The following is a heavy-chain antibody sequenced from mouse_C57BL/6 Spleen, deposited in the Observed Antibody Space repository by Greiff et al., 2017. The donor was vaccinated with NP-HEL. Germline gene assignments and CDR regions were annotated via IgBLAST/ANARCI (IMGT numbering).Heavy chain of an antibody. CDR1: GYSITSGYY. J-gene: IGHJ3*01. V-gene: IGHV3-6*01. CDR3: ARDPNDYDGFAY. Sequence: EVQLVESGPGLVKPSQSLSLTCSVTGYSITSGYYWNWIRQFPGNKLEWMGYISYDGSNNYNPSLKNRISITRDTSKNQFFLKLNSVTTEDTATYYCARDPNDYDGFAYWGQGTLVTVSA. CDR2: ISYDGSN. D-gene: IGHD2-4*01.